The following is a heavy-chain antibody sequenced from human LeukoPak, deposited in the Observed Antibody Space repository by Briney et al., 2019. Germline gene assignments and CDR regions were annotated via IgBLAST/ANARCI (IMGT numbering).Heavy chain of an antibody. CDR3: ARARGDSLARYYYYGMDV. V-gene: IGHV1-69*13. Sequence: SVKVSCKASGYTFTCYGISWVRQAPGQGLEWMGGIIPIFGTANYAQKFQGRVTITADESTSTAYMELSSLRSEDTAVYYCARARGDSLARYYYYGMDVWGQGTTVTVSS. J-gene: IGHJ6*02. D-gene: IGHD3-16*01. CDR1: GYTFTCYG. CDR2: IIPIFGTA.